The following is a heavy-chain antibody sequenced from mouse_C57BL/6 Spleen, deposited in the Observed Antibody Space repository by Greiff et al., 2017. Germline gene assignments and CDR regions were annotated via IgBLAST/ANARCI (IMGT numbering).Heavy chain of an antibody. D-gene: IGHD2-2*01. CDR1: GYTFTEYT. J-gene: IGHJ4*01. CDR3: AIHERDGYDVGFYAMDY. Sequence: QVQLQQSGAELVKPGASVKLSCKASGYTFTEYTIHWVKQRSGQGLEWIGWFYPGSGSIKYNEKFKDKATLTADKSSSTVYMEPSRLTSEDSAVYFCAIHERDGYDVGFYAMDYWGQGTSGTVSS. V-gene: IGHV1-62-2*01. CDR2: FYPGSGSI.